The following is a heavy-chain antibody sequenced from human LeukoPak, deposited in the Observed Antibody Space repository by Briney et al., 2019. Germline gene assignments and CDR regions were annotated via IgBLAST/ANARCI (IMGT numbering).Heavy chain of an antibody. CDR2: IYYSGST. D-gene: IGHD2-2*01. CDR1: GGSISSGDYY. V-gene: IGHV4-30-4*08. Sequence: PSQTLSLTCTVSGGSISSGDYYWSWIRQPPGKGLEWIGYIYYSGSTYYNPSLKSRVTISVATSKHQFSLKLSSVTAADTAVYYCAGLLGYCSSTSCPNWFDPWGQGTLVTVSS. J-gene: IGHJ5*02. CDR3: AGLLGYCSSTSCPNWFDP.